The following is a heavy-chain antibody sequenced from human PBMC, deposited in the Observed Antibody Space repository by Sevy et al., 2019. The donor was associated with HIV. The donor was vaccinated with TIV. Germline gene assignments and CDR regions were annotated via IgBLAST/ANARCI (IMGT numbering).Heavy chain of an antibody. CDR1: GFTFSSYW. V-gene: IGHV3-7*01. CDR2: INQDGSEK. CDR3: ARESKADYNYGLEVMMAY. D-gene: IGHD3-16*01. J-gene: IGHJ4*02. Sequence: GGSLRLSCAASGFTFSSYWMSWVRQAPGKGLEWVANINQDGSEKHYGDSVKGRVTISRESSKNSLFLQVHSLRVEDKAVYYCARESKADYNYGLEVMMAYWGQGTLVTVSS.